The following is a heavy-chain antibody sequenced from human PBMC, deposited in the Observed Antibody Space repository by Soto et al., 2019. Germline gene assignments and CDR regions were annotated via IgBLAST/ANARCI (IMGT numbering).Heavy chain of an antibody. CDR2: IFYSGNT. CDR3: ARVTYYYDSSGYSDRVLDY. J-gene: IGHJ4*02. Sequence: SETLSLTCAVYGGSFSGYYWSWIRQHPGKGLEWIGYIFYSGNTYYTPSLKSRVTISVDTSKNQFSLKLSSVTAADTAVYYCARVTYYYDSSGYSDRVLDYWGQGTLVTVSS. CDR1: GGSFSGYY. D-gene: IGHD3-22*01. V-gene: IGHV4-31*11.